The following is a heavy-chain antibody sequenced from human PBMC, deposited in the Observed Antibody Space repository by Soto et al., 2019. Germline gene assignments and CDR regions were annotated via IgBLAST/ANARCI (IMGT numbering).Heavy chain of an antibody. Sequence: SETLSLTCTVSGGSISSYYWSWLRQPPGKGLEWIGYIYYSGSTNYNPSLKSRVTISVDTSKNQFSLKLSSVTAADTAVYYCARVGQQLVLGIDYWGQGTLVTVSS. CDR3: ARVGQQLVLGIDY. J-gene: IGHJ4*02. CDR1: GGSISSYY. D-gene: IGHD6-13*01. CDR2: IYYSGST. V-gene: IGHV4-59*01.